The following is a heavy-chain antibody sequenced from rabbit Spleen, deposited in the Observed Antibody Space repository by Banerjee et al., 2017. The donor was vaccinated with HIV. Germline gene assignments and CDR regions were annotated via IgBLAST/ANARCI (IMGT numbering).Heavy chain of an antibody. CDR2: IGSGATGNN. Sequence: QEQLEESGGDLVKPEGSLTLTCTASGFSFNNRNYMCWVRQAPGKGLEWIGCIGSGATGNNYYASWAKGRFTISKTSSTTLTLQMTSLTAADTATYFCARDSGSSFSSYGMDLWGQGTLVTVS. D-gene: IGHD8-1*01. V-gene: IGHV1S45*01. CDR1: GFSFNNRNY. CDR3: ARDSGSSFSSYGMDL. J-gene: IGHJ6*01.